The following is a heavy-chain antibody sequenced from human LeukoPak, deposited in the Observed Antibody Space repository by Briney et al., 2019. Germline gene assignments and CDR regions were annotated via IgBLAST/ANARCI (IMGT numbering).Heavy chain of an antibody. J-gene: IGHJ4*02. CDR2: IRYDGSNK. Sequence: PGGSLRLSCAASGFTFSTYGMHWVRQAPGQGLEWVAFIRYDGSNKYYADSVKGRFTISRDNSKNTLYLQMNSLRAEDTAMYYCAKMGGGDYDILTDYWGQGTLVTVSS. V-gene: IGHV3-30*02. CDR3: AKMGGGDYDILTDY. D-gene: IGHD3-9*01. CDR1: GFTFSTYG.